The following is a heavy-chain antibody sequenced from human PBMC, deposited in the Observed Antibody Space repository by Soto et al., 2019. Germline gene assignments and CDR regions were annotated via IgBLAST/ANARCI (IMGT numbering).Heavy chain of an antibody. V-gene: IGHV1-69*13. CDR3: AREAFEGTCSGGSCYDGNNWFDP. J-gene: IGHJ5*02. CDR1: GGTFSSYA. CDR2: IIPIFGTA. D-gene: IGHD2-15*01. Sequence: SVKVACKSSGGTFSSYAISWVRQAPGQGLEWMGGIIPIFGTANYAQKFQGRVTITADESTSTAYMELSSLRSEDTAVYYCAREAFEGTCSGGSCYDGNNWFDPWGQGTLVTVSS.